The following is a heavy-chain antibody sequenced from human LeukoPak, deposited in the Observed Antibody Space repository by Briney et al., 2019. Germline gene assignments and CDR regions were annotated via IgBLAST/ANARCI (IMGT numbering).Heavy chain of an antibody. Sequence: PSETLSLTCTVSGGSINSGSYYWSWIRQPAGKGLEWIGRIYTSGSTSYNPSLKSRVTMSVDASKNQFSLKLSSVTAADTAVYYCARGAGYCSGGSCPGFFDYWGQGTLVTVSS. CDR1: GGSINSGSYY. CDR2: IYTSGST. CDR3: ARGAGYCSGGSCPGFFDY. J-gene: IGHJ4*02. D-gene: IGHD2-15*01. V-gene: IGHV4-61*02.